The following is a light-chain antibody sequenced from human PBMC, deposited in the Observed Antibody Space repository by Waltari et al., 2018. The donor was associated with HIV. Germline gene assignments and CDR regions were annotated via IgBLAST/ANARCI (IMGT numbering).Light chain of an antibody. V-gene: IGKV3D-15*01. CDR3: QQYNQWPRT. J-gene: IGKJ2*01. CDR2: GAS. CDR1: QSLTSN. Sequence: EVVMTQSPATLSVSPGARATLSCRASQSLTSNLAWYQQQPGQAPRLLIYGASTRATGVPARFSGSGSGTEFTLTISSLQSEDFAVYYCQQYNQWPRTFGQGTKVESK.